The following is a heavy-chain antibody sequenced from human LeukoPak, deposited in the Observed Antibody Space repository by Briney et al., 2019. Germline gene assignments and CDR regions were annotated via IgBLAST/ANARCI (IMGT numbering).Heavy chain of an antibody. V-gene: IGHV4-61*01. CDR3: ARDRIPMSTRGRGAAYFDY. D-gene: IGHD2-2*01. CDR1: GGSVSSGSYY. CDR2: IYYSGST. J-gene: IGHJ4*02. Sequence: PSETLSLTCTVSGGSVSSGSYYWSWIRQPPGKGLEWIGYIYYSGSTNYNPSLKSRVTISVDTSKNQFSLKLSSVTAADTAVYYCARDRIPMSTRGRGAAYFDYWGQGTLVTVSS.